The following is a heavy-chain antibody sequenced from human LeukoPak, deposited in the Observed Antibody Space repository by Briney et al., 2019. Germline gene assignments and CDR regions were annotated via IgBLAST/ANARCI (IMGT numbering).Heavy chain of an antibody. D-gene: IGHD3-22*01. Sequence: QPGGSLRLSCGASGFSFSLYGMHWVRQAPGKGLEWVANIKGDGSYKYYVDSVKGRFTISRDNAKSSVYLQMNTLRAEDTAVYYCATSADSSGNDWGQGTLVTVSS. CDR2: IKGDGSYK. J-gene: IGHJ4*02. CDR1: GFSFSLYG. CDR3: ATSADSSGND. V-gene: IGHV3-7*03.